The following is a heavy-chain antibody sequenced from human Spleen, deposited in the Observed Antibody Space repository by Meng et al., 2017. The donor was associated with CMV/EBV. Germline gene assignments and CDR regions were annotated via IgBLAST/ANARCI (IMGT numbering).Heavy chain of an antibody. CDR3: AIGYCSSTKCAGGLDY. Sequence: ASVKVSCKASGYTFTRYEINWVRQATGQGLEWMGWMNPNSGDTDYAQKFQGRVTITMITSISTACMELRSLTSEDTAVYYCAIGYCSSTKCAGGLDYWGQGTLVTVS. J-gene: IGHJ4*02. V-gene: IGHV1-8*01. CDR2: MNPNSGDT. CDR1: GYTFTRYE. D-gene: IGHD2-2*01.